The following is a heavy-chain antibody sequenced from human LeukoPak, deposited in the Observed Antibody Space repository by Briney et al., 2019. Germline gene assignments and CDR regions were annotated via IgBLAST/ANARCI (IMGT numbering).Heavy chain of an antibody. CDR2: IYYSGST. CDR3: ARDRTVVSAFDI. J-gene: IGHJ3*02. Sequence: PSETLSLTCTVSGYSISSGYYWSWIRQPPGKGLEWIGYIYYSGSTNYNPSLKSRVTISVDTSKNQFSLKLSSVTAADTAVYYCARDRTVVSAFDIWGQGTMVTVSS. V-gene: IGHV4-61*01. D-gene: IGHD4-23*01. CDR1: GYSISSGYY.